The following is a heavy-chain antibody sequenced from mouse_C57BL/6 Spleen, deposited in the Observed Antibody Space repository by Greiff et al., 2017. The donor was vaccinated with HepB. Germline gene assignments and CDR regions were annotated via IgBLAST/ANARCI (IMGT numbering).Heavy chain of an antibody. CDR2: ISNGGGST. D-gene: IGHD1-1*01. CDR3: ARSYYYGSSSFAY. J-gene: IGHJ3*01. V-gene: IGHV5-12*01. Sequence: DVKLVESGGGLVQPGGSLKLSCAASGFTFSDYYMYWVRQTPEKRLEWVAYISNGGGSTYYPDTVKGRFTISRDNAKNTLYLQMSRLKSEDTAMYYCARSYYYGSSSFAYWGQGTLVTVSA. CDR1: GFTFSDYY.